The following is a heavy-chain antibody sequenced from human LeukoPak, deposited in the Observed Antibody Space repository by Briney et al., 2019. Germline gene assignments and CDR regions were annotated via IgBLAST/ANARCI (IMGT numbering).Heavy chain of an antibody. CDR3: ARETRGYFDY. CDR2: ISGSGGST. J-gene: IGHJ4*02. CDR1: GFTFSSST. Sequence: PGGSLRLSCAASGFTFSSSTMSWVRQAPGKGLEWVSAISGSGGSTYYADSVKGRFTISRDNSKNTLYLQMNSLRAEDTAVYYCARETRGYFDYWGQGTLVTVSS. V-gene: IGHV3-23*01.